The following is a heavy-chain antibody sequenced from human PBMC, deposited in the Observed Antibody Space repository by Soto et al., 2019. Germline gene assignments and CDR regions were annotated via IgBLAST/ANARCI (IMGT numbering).Heavy chain of an antibody. CDR3: ARQIAYSSRGYFDY. CDR1: GGSISSSSYY. J-gene: IGHJ4*02. Sequence: PSETLSLTCTVSGGSISSSSYYWGWIRQPPGKGLEWIGSIYYSGSTYYNPSLKSRVTISVDTSKNQFSLKLSSVTAADTAVYYCARQIAYSSRGYFDYWGQGTLVTVSS. V-gene: IGHV4-39*01. CDR2: IYYSGST. D-gene: IGHD6-13*01.